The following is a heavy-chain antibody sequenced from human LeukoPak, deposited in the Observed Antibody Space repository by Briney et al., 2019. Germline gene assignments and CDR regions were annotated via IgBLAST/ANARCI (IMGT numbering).Heavy chain of an antibody. D-gene: IGHD2-2*02. V-gene: IGHV4-31*03. CDR1: GGSISSGGYY. Sequence: PSETLSLTCTVSGGSISSGGYYWSWIRQHPGKGLEWIGYIYYSGSTYYNPSLKSRVTISVDTSKNQFSLKLSSVTAADTAVYYCARGPQGYCSSTSCYNRNWFDPWGQGTLVTVSS. J-gene: IGHJ5*02. CDR2: IYYSGST. CDR3: ARGPQGYCSSTSCYNRNWFDP.